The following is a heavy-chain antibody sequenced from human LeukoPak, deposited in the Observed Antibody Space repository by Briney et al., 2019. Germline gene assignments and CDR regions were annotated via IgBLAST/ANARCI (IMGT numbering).Heavy chain of an antibody. Sequence: SETLSLTCAVSGGSISSSNWWSWVRQPPGKGLEWIGEIYHSGSTNYNPSLKSRVTISVDKSKNQFSLKLSSVTAADTAVYYCARYKDSSGSGFRISRDYFDYWGQGTLVTVSS. V-gene: IGHV4-4*02. J-gene: IGHJ4*02. CDR2: IYHSGST. CDR1: GGSISSSNW. CDR3: ARYKDSSGSGFRISRDYFDY. D-gene: IGHD3-22*01.